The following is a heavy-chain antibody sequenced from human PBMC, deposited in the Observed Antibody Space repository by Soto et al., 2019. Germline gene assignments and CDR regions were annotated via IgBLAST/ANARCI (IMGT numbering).Heavy chain of an antibody. CDR1: GYTFTDYA. CDR2: INTGTDNT. J-gene: IGHJ6*02. V-gene: IGHV1-3*04. Sequence: ASVKVSCKASGYTFTDYAIHWVRQAPGQRLEWMGWINTGTDNTNYAQKFQGRVTITADESTSTAYMELSSLRSEDTAVYYCARGHQQQLVEGVFYYYSGMDVWGQGTTVTVSS. D-gene: IGHD6-13*01. CDR3: ARGHQQQLVEGVFYYYSGMDV.